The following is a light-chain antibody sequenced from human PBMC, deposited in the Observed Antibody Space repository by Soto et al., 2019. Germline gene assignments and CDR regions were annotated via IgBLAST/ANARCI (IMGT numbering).Light chain of an antibody. CDR2: DVS. CDR1: SSDVGGYNY. Sequence: QSALTQPRSVSGSPGQSVTISCTGTSSDVGGYNYVSWYQQHPGKAPKLIIYDVSKWPSGVPDRFSGSKSGNTASLTISGLQAEDEADYYCSSFAGSYTVFGGGTKLTVL. J-gene: IGLJ3*02. V-gene: IGLV2-11*01. CDR3: SSFAGSYTV.